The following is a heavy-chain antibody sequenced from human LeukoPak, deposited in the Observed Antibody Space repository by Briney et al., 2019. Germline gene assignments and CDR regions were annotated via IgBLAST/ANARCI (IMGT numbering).Heavy chain of an antibody. CDR3: ARHGLTGSFDI. CDR2: IYAGDSDN. J-gene: IGHJ3*02. Sequence: GESLKISFKGSGYPFTSYWIAWVRPMPGKGLEWMGIIYAGDSDNRNSPSFQGQVTISVDRSISTAYLQWSSLKASDTDMYYCARHGLTGSFDIWGQGTMVTVSS. CDR1: GYPFTSYW. V-gene: IGHV5-51*01. D-gene: IGHD7-27*01.